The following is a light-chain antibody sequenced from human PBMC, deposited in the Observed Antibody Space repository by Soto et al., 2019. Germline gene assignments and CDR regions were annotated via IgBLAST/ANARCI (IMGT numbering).Light chain of an antibody. CDR1: SGSIANNY. CDR3: QSYDSDVVV. CDR2: ENN. Sequence: NFMLTQPHSVSESPGKTLSISCTRSSGSIANNYVQWCQQRPGSAPTTVIYENNQRLSGVPDRFSGSTDGSSNSASLTISGLQTEDEADYYCQSYDSDVVVFGGGTKVTVL. V-gene: IGLV6-57*04. J-gene: IGLJ2*01.